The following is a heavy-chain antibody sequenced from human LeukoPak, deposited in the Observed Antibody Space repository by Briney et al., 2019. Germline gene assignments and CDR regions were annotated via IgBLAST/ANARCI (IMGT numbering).Heavy chain of an antibody. D-gene: IGHD2-2*01. J-gene: IGHJ6*04. CDR1: GFTFSDYY. V-gene: IGHV3-11*04. CDR2: ISSSGGNI. CDR3: ATRLCSIAACRASSYKCMDD. Sequence: GGSLRLSCAASGFTFSDYYMNWIRQAPGRGLEWISYISSSGGNINYADSVQGRFTISRDNAKKSLYLQMSSLRAEDTAVYYCATRLCSIAACRASSYKCMDDWGKGTTVTVSS.